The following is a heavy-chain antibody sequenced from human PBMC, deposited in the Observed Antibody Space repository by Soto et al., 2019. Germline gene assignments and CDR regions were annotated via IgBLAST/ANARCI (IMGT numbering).Heavy chain of an antibody. CDR2: ISSSSSTI. V-gene: IGHV3-48*01. Sequence: GGSLRLSCAASGFTFSSYSMNWVRQAPGKGLEWVSSISSSSSTIYYADSVKGRFTISRDNAKNSLYLQMNSLRAEDTAVYYCARVRGYCSGGSCYNDAFDIWGQGTMVTVSS. CDR1: GFTFSSYS. CDR3: ARVRGYCSGGSCYNDAFDI. J-gene: IGHJ3*02. D-gene: IGHD2-15*01.